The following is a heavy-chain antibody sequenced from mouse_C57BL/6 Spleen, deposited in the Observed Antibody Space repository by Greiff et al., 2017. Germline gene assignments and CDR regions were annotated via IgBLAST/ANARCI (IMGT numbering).Heavy chain of an antibody. J-gene: IGHJ4*01. CDR1: GFTFSDAW. Sequence: EVQLVESGGGLVQPGGSMKLSCAASGFTFSDAWMDWVRQSPEKGLEWVAEIRNKANNHATSYAESVKGRFTISRDDSKSSVYLQMNSLRAEDTGIYYCTRRYYYGSSYRAMDYWGQGTSVTVSS. V-gene: IGHV6-6*01. CDR2: IRNKANNHAT. D-gene: IGHD1-1*01. CDR3: TRRYYYGSSYRAMDY.